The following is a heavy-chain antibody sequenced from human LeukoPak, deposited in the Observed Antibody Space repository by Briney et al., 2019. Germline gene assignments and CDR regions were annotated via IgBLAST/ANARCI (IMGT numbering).Heavy chain of an antibody. Sequence: SETLSLTCTVSGGSISSYYWSWIRQPPGKGLEWIGYIYYSGSTNYNPSLKSRVTISVDTSKNQFSLKLSSVTAADTAVYYCARERESSNFDYWGQGTLVTVSS. J-gene: IGHJ4*02. D-gene: IGHD3-10*01. V-gene: IGHV4-59*01. CDR2: IYYSGST. CDR3: ARERESSNFDY. CDR1: GGSISSYY.